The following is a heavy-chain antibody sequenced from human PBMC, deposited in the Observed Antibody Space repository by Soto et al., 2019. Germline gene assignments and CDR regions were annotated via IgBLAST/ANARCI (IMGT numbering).Heavy chain of an antibody. CDR1: GYSFTSYW. D-gene: IGHD6-19*01. CDR3: ARHVRYSSGWYRYYYYYGMDV. V-gene: IGHV5-51*01. Sequence: GESLKISCKGSGYSFTSYWIGWVRQMPWKGLEWMGIIYPGDSDTRYSPSFQGQVTISADKSISTAYLQWSSLKASDTAMYYCARHVRYSSGWYRYYYYYGMDVWGQGTTVTVSS. J-gene: IGHJ6*02. CDR2: IYPGDSDT.